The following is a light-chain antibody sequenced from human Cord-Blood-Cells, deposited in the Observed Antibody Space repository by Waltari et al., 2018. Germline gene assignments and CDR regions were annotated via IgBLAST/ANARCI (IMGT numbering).Light chain of an antibody. J-gene: IGKJ2*01. CDR1: QSISSY. CDR2: AAS. V-gene: IGKV1-39*01. CDR3: QQSYSTPYT. Sequence: DIQMTQSPSSLSASVGDRVTITCRASQSISSYLNWYQQKPGKAPKLLIYAASSSQSGVPSRFSGSGSGTDFTLTISSLQSEDFATYYCQQSYSTPYTFGQGTKLEIK.